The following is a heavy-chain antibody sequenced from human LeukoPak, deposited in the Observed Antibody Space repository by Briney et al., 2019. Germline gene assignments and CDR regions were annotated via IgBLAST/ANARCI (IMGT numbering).Heavy chain of an antibody. V-gene: IGHV1-2*02. CDR1: GYTLTGYH. CDR2: INPNSGGT. CDR3: ARDPPPPTEGSDY. J-gene: IGHJ4*02. Sequence: GASVKVSCKASGYTLTGYHIHWVRQAPGQGLEWMGWINPNSGGTKYAQKFQGRVTMTRDTSISTAYMELSRLTSDDTAVYYCARDPPPPTEGSDYWGQGTLVTVSS.